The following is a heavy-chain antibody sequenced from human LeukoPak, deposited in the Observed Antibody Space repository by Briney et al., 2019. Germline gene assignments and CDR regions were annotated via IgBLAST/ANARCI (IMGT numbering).Heavy chain of an antibody. V-gene: IGHV1-18*04. CDR2: ISAYNGNT. CDR3: ARWDWNDSARGY. D-gene: IGHD1-1*01. CDR1: GYTFTSYG. J-gene: IGHJ4*02. Sequence: ASVKVSCKASGYTFTSYGISWVRQAPGHGLEWMGWISAYNGNTNYAQKLQGRVTMTTGTSTSTAYMELRSLGSDDTAVYYCARWDWNDSARGYWGQGTLVTVSS.